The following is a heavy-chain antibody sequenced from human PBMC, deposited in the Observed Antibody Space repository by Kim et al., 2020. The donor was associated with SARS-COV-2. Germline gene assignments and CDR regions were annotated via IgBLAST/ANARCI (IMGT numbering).Heavy chain of an antibody. Sequence: GGSLRLSCAASGFTFSSYGMHWVRQAPGKGLEWVAVISYDGSNKYYADSVKGRFTISRDNSKNTLYLQMNSLRAEDTAVYYCVRDKTYGNYFDYWGQGTLVTVSS. D-gene: IGHD3-10*01. CDR2: ISYDGSNK. CDR3: VRDKTYGNYFDY. J-gene: IGHJ4*02. CDR1: GFTFSSYG. V-gene: IGHV3-33*05.